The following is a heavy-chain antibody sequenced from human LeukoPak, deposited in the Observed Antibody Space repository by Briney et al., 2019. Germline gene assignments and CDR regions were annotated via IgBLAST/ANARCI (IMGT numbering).Heavy chain of an antibody. V-gene: IGHV3-30-3*01. CDR2: ISHDGSNK. Sequence: GRSLRLSCAASGFTFSSYTMHWVRQAPGKGLEWVALISHDGSNKYDPDSVKGRFTISRDNSKNTLYLQMSSLRAEDTAVYYCAKDLMDTYRWGIDYWGQGTLVTVSS. CDR3: AKDLMDTYRWGIDY. D-gene: IGHD3-16*01. CDR1: GFTFSSYT. J-gene: IGHJ4*02.